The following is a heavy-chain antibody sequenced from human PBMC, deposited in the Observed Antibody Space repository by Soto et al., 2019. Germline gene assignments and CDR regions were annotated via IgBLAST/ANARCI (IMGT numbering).Heavy chain of an antibody. CDR3: ARPYSSNSNWFDP. D-gene: IGHD6-19*01. CDR2: VRDDADDT. V-gene: IGHV3-33*01. Sequence: PVGSLRLSCAASGFTLSNFGMHWVRQAPGKGLEWVAVVRDDADDTYYADSVKGRFTISRDNSKNTLYLQMSSLRAEDTAVYYCARPYSSNSNWFDPWGQGTLVTVSS. CDR1: GFTLSNFG. J-gene: IGHJ5*02.